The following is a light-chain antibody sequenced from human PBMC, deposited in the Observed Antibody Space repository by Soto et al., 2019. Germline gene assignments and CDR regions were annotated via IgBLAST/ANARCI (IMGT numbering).Light chain of an antibody. CDR2: RAS. V-gene: IGKV3-15*01. CDR3: QQYNNWPKM. CDR1: QSVSGN. J-gene: IGKJ1*01. Sequence: EIVMTQSPATLSVSPGERATLSCRASQSVSGNLAWYQQKPGQAPRLLIYRASTRATGIPARFSGTGSGTEFTLTISSLQSEDFAVYYCQQYNNWPKMFGQGTKVEIK.